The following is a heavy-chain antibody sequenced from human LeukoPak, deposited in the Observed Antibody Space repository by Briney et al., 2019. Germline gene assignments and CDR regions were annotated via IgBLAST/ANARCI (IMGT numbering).Heavy chain of an antibody. D-gene: IGHD5-18*01. V-gene: IGHV3-53*01. Sequence: GGSLRLSCAASGFTVSSNYMSWVRQAPGKGLEWVSVLYSDGTTYYADSVKDRFTISRDNSRNTLYLQMNNLGAEDTAVYYCARAAYDSNGFTANHDYWGQGTLVTVSS. CDR2: LYSDGTT. CDR1: GFTVSSNY. CDR3: ARAAYDSNGFTANHDY. J-gene: IGHJ4*02.